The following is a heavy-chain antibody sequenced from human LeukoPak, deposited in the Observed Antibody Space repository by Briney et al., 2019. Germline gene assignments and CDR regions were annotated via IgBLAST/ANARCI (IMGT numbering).Heavy chain of an antibody. CDR1: GGSISSHY. J-gene: IGHJ5*02. CDR2: IYYSGST. CDR3: ARGSLLGWFDP. D-gene: IGHD3-3*02. Sequence: SETLSLTCTVSGGSISSHYWSWIRQPPGKGLEWIGYIYYSGSTNYNPSLKSRVTISVDTSKNQFSLKLSSVTAADTAVYYCARGSLLGWFDPWGQGILVTVSS. V-gene: IGHV4-59*11.